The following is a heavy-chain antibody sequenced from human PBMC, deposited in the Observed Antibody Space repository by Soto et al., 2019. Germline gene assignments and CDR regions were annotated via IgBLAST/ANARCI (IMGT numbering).Heavy chain of an antibody. Sequence: QVQLVESGGGVVQPGRSLRLSCAASRFIFRSYGMHWVRQAPGKGLEWVAFIWYDGTNKFYADSVKGRFTISRDNSKNTLFLQMDSLRAEDTAVYYCAIEADSGLLWFGNPDHWGQGTLVTVSS. CDR2: IWYDGTNK. CDR1: RFIFRSYG. D-gene: IGHD3-10*01. CDR3: AIEADSGLLWFGNPDH. V-gene: IGHV3-33*01. J-gene: IGHJ5*02.